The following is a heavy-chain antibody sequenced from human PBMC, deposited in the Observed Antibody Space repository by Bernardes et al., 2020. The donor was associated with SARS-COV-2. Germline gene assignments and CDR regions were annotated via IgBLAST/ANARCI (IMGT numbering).Heavy chain of an antibody. J-gene: IGHJ2*01. V-gene: IGHV4-61*02. CDR3: AAQQQLPFYWYFDL. CDR1: GGSVTSGNYY. CDR2: ISTSGTA. Sequence: SETLSLTCTVSGGSVTSGNYYWSWIRQPAGKGLEWIGRISTSGTATYNPSLKSRVTISVDTSKNQFSLKLSSVTAADTAVYYCAAQQQLPFYWYFDLWGRGTLVTVSS. D-gene: IGHD6-13*01.